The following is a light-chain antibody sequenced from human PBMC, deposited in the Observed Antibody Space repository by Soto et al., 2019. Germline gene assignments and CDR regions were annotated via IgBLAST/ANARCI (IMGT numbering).Light chain of an antibody. CDR3: SSYTSSYTYV. CDR1: SSDVGGYEY. Sequence: QSVLTQPASGSGSPGQSITFSCTGTSSDVGGYEYVSWYQQHPGRAPKLMIYEVTNRPSGVSNRFSGSKSGNTASLTISGLQAEDEADYYCSSYTSSYTYVFGTGTKVTVL. J-gene: IGLJ1*01. CDR2: EVT. V-gene: IGLV2-14*01.